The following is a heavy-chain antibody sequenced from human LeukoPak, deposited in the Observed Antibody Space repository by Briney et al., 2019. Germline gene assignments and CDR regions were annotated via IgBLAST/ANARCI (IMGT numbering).Heavy chain of an antibody. CDR1: GGTLSSYA. J-gene: IGHJ5*02. Sequence: SVKVSCKASGGTLSSYAISWVRQAPGQGLEWMGRIIPIFGIANYAQKFQGRVTITADKSTSTAYMELSSLRSEDTAVYYCARNYGSGTGWFDPWGQGTLVTVSS. V-gene: IGHV1-69*04. D-gene: IGHD3-10*01. CDR3: ARNYGSGTGWFDP. CDR2: IIPIFGIA.